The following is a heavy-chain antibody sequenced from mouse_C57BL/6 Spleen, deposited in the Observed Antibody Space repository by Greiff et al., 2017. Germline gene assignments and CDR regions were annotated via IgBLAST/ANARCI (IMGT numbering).Heavy chain of an antibody. J-gene: IGHJ2*01. CDR2: ISDGGSYT. D-gene: IGHD4-1*01. V-gene: IGHV5-4*01. CDR1: GFTFSSYA. CDR3: ARDWDLGY. Sequence: EVKVVESGGGLVKPGGSLKLSCAASGFTFSSYAMSWVRQTPEKRLEWVATISDGGSYTYYPDNVKGRFTISRDNAKNNLYLQMSHLKSEDTAMYYCARDWDLGYWGQGTTLTVSS.